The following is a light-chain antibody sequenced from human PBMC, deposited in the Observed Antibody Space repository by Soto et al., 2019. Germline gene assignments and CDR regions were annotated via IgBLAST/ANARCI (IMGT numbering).Light chain of an antibody. CDR3: QQRFNWPRLT. CDR2: DAS. CDR1: QSVSSY. Sequence: EIVLTQSPATLSLSPGERATLSCRASQSVSSYLAWYQQKPGQAPRLLIYDASNRATGIPARFSGGGSGTDSTHTIGSKEPADFAVYYCQQRFNWPRLTFGRGAKLEIK. V-gene: IGKV3-11*01. J-gene: IGKJ2*01.